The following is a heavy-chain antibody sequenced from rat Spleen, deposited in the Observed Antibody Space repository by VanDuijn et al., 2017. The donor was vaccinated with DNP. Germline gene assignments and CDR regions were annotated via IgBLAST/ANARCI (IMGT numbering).Heavy chain of an antibody. CDR3: ARDLLRWRRGFAH. V-gene: IGHV2S12*01. D-gene: IGHD1-11*01. CDR1: GFSLTTYG. J-gene: IGHJ3*01. Sequence: QVQLKESGPGLVQPSQTLSLTCSVSGFSLTTYGVSWVRQPPGTGLEWISAISGGGDTYYNSALKSRLNISRDTSKRQVFLNMISLQTGDAATYYCARDLLRWRRGFAHWGQGTLVTVSS. CDR2: ISGGGDT.